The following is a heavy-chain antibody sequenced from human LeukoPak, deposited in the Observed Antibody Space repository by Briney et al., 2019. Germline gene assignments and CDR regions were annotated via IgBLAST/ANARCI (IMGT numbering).Heavy chain of an antibody. CDR3: TTASDCSGGSCYFDY. V-gene: IGHV3-15*01. CDR2: IKSKTDGGTT. D-gene: IGHD2-15*01. Sequence: GGSLRLSCAASGSTFSNAWMSWVRQAPGKGLEWAGRIKSKTDGGTTDYAAPVKGRFTISRDDSKNTLYLQMNSLKTEDTAVYYCTTASDCSGGSCYFDYWGQGTLVTVSS. J-gene: IGHJ4*02. CDR1: GSTFSNAW.